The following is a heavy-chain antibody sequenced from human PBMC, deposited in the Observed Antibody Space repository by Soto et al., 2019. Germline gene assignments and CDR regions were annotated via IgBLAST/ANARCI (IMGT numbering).Heavy chain of an antibody. V-gene: IGHV5-10-1*01. CDR3: ERQLRGSYSSGWYPPPGMDV. J-gene: IGHJ6*02. D-gene: IGHD6-19*01. Sequence: GESLKISGKGSGYSFTSYWISWVRQMPGKSLEWMGRIDASDSYTNYSPSFQGHVTISADKSISPASLQWSSLKDSDTAMYYCERQLRGSYSSGWYPPPGMDVWGQRTTVTVSS. CDR2: IDASDSYT. CDR1: GYSFTSYW.